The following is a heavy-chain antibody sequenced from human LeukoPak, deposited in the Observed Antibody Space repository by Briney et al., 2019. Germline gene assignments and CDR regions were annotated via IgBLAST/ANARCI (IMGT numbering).Heavy chain of an antibody. CDR1: GYRFTSYW. CDR2: IYPGDSDT. V-gene: IGHV5-51*01. Sequence: GESLKISCKVSGYRFTSYWIGWVRQMPGKGLEWMGIIYPGDSDTRYIPSFQGQVTISADKSISTAYLQWSSLKASDTAMYYCARRVDSYWFFDYWGQGTLVTVSS. D-gene: IGHD1-26*01. CDR3: ARRVDSYWFFDY. J-gene: IGHJ4*02.